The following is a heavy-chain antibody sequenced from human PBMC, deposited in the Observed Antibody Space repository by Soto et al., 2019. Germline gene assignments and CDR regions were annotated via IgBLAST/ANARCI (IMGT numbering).Heavy chain of an antibody. V-gene: IGHV1-8*01. D-gene: IGHD2-15*01. Sequence: ATGQGLEWMGWMNPNSGNTGYAQKFQGRVTMTRNTSISTAYMELSSLRSEDTAVYYCARGRRYWSGGSCRNWFDPW. J-gene: IGHJ5*02. CDR3: ARGRRYWSGGSCRNWFDP. CDR2: MNPNSGNT.